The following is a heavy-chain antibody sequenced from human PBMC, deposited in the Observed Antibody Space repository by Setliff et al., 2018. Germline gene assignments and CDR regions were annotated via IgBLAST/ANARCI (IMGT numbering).Heavy chain of an antibody. J-gene: IGHJ4*02. D-gene: IGHD3-10*01. V-gene: IGHV5-51*01. CDR1: GYTFTNYW. Sequence: PGESLKISCRGSGYTFTNYWIAWVRQMPGKGLEWMGIINHSGTTNYDPSLEGRISISVDTSKNQFSLKLTSMTAADTAVYFCARHLLVQGTYHFDYWGQGSPVTVSS. CDR2: INHSGTT. CDR3: ARHLLVQGTYHFDY.